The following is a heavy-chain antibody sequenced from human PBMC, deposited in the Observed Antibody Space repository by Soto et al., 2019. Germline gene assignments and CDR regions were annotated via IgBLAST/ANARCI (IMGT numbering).Heavy chain of an antibody. Sequence: SETLSLTCAVYGGSFSGYYWSWIRQPPGKGLEWIGEINHSGSTNYNPSLKSRVTISVDTSKNQFSLKLSSVTAADTAVYYCARAAYDYVWGSYRYCFDYWGQGTLVTVSS. CDR2: INHSGST. J-gene: IGHJ4*02. CDR1: GGSFSGYY. V-gene: IGHV4-34*01. CDR3: ARAAYDYVWGSYRYCFDY. D-gene: IGHD3-16*02.